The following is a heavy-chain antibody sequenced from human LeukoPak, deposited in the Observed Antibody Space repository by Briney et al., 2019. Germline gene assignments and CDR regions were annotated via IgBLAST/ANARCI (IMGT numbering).Heavy chain of an antibody. CDR3: ARDRSAYDYDKRWFYYYRDV. CDR1: GGSFSSYY. D-gene: IGHD5-12*01. CDR2: IYTSGST. J-gene: IGHJ6*03. Sequence: SETLSLTCAVSGGSFSSYYWSWIRQPAGKGLEWIGRIYTSGSTNYNPSLKSRVTMPVDTSKNQFSLKLSSVTAADTAVYYCARDRSAYDYDKRWFYYYRDVWGKGTTVTISS. V-gene: IGHV4-4*07.